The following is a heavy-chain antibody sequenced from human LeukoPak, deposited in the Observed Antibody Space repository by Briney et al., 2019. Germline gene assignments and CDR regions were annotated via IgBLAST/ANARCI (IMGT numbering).Heavy chain of an antibody. D-gene: IGHD3-22*01. CDR3: ARGAAMIVVGGAFDI. CDR1: GGSINSYY. J-gene: IGHJ3*02. V-gene: IGHV4-59*01. Sequence: SETLSLTCTVSGGSINSYYWSWIRQPPGKGLEWIGYIYYSGSTNYNPSLKSRVTISVDTSKNQFSLKLSSVTAADTAVYYCARGAAMIVVGGAFDIWGQGTMVTVSS. CDR2: IYYSGST.